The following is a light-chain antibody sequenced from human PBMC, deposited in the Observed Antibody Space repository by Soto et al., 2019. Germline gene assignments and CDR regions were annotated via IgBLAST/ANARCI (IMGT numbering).Light chain of an antibody. CDR2: AAS. V-gene: IGKV1-39*01. J-gene: IGKJ2*01. CDR1: QSIRNY. Sequence: DIPMTQSPSSLSASVGDRVTITCRASQSIRNYLNWYQQKPGKAPKLLISAASSLQSGVPSRFSGSRSGSDFTLTISSLQPEDFATYYCQQSYSTLYTFGQGTKLESK. CDR3: QQSYSTLYT.